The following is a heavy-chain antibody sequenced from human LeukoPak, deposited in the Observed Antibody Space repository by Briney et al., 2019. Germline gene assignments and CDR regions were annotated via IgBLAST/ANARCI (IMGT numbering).Heavy chain of an antibody. V-gene: IGHV1-2*02. J-gene: IGHJ4*02. CDR2: INPNSGGT. D-gene: IGHD2-2*01. CDR3: ARANALYCSSTSCLFDY. Sequence: GASVKVSCKASGYTFTDYYIHWVRQAPGQGLEWMAWINPNSGGTYYAQNFHDRITLPRDTSISTAYMELSRLRSDDTAIYYCARANALYCSSTSCLFDYWGQGTLVTVSS. CDR1: GYTFTDYY.